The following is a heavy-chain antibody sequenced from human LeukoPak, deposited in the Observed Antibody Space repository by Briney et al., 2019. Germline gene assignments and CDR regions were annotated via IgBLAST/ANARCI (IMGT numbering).Heavy chain of an antibody. D-gene: IGHD1-1*01. J-gene: IGHJ3*02. CDR2: ISGSGGST. Sequence: PGGSLRLSCAASGFTFSSYAMSWVRQAPGRWLEWVSSISGSGGSTYYADSVKGRFTISRDNSKNTLYLQMNSLRAEDTAVYYCARTHMYNWNDVGAFDIWGQGTMVTVSS. CDR3: ARTHMYNWNDVGAFDI. CDR1: GFTFSSYA. V-gene: IGHV3-23*01.